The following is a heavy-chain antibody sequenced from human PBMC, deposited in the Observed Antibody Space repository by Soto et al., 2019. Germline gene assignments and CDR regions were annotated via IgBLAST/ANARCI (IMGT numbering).Heavy chain of an antibody. V-gene: IGHV3-7*01. J-gene: IGHJ4*02. Sequence: PGGSLRLSRAACVVTLSTYWMDWVRQTPGKGLEWVANINQDGSEKNYVDSVKGRFTIYRDNAKNSLYLQMSSLTAEDSALYYCSRSLNSWGQGTLVTVSS. CDR3: SRSLNS. CDR1: VVTLSTYW. CDR2: INQDGSEK.